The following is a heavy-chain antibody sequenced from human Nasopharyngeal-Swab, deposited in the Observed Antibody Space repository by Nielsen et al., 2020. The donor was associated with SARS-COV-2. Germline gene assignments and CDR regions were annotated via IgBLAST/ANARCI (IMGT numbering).Heavy chain of an antibody. CDR2: IHYSGST. CDR3: ARGSITGTTSPLFDP. Sequence: SETLSLTCTVSGGSISGYYWSWIRQPTGKGLEWIGNIHYSGSTKSNPSLKSPVTVSVDMSRNQFSLKLSSVTAADTAVYYCARGSITGTTSPLFDPWGQGTLVTVSS. D-gene: IGHD1-7*01. CDR1: GGSISGYY. J-gene: IGHJ5*02. V-gene: IGHV4-59*01.